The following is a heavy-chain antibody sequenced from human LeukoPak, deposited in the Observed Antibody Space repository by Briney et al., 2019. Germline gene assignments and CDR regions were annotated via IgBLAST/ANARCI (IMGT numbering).Heavy chain of an antibody. CDR3: ARGADTHFDY. V-gene: IGHV3-13*04. J-gene: IGHJ4*02. CDR1: GFTFSNYD. CDR2: IGTAGDT. Sequence: GGSLRLSCAASGFTFSNYDMHWVRQATGKGLEWVSAIGTAGDTYYQGSVRGRFTMSRENAKNSLYLQMNSLTAGDTAVYYCARGADTHFDYWGQGILVTVSS. D-gene: IGHD2-15*01.